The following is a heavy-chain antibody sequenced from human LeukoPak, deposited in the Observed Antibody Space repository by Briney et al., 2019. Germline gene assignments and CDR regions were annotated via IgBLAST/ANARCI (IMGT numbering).Heavy chain of an antibody. CDR1: GFTFSSYA. CDR3: AKKGFCNSGSCYGVFDY. D-gene: IGHD2-2*01. J-gene: IGHJ4*02. V-gene: IGHV3-23*01. Sequence: PGGSLRLSCAASGFTFSSYAMSWVRQAPGKGLEWVSAISGSGGSTYYADSVKGRFTISRDNSKNTLYLQMNSLRAEDTAVYYCAKKGFCNSGSCYGVFDYWGQGTLVTVSS. CDR2: ISGSGGST.